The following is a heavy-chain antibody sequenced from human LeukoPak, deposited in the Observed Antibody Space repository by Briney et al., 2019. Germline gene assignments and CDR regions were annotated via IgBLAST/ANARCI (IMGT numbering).Heavy chain of an antibody. CDR3: ARAAEGYYYDSSGYLLNFDY. CDR2: IIPIFGTA. Sequence: SVKVSCKASGGTFSSYVISWVRQAPGQGLEWMGGIIPIFGTANYAQKFQGRVTITADESTSTAYMELSSLRSEDTAVYYCARAAEGYYYDSSGYLLNFDYWGQGTLVTVSS. J-gene: IGHJ4*02. D-gene: IGHD3-22*01. CDR1: GGTFSSYV. V-gene: IGHV1-69*13.